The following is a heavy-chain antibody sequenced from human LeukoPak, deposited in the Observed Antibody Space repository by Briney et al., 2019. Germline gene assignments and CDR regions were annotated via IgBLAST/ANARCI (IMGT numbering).Heavy chain of an antibody. CDR1: GYTFTSYY. Sequence: ASVKVSCTASGYTFTSYYMHWVRQAPGQGLEWMGIINPSGGSTSYAQKFQGRVTMTRDTSTSTVYMELSSLRSEDTAVYYCARDSHTSIGGRGDAFDIWGQGTMVTVSS. D-gene: IGHD3-10*01. V-gene: IGHV1-46*01. CDR2: INPSGGST. J-gene: IGHJ3*02. CDR3: ARDSHTSIGGRGDAFDI.